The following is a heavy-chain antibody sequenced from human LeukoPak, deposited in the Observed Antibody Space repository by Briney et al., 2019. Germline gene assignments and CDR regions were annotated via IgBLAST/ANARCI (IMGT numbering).Heavy chain of an antibody. CDR3: ARGYFWSGYALDY. V-gene: IGHV3-21*01. Sequence: PGGSLRLSCAASGFDFSTYTMNWVRQAPGKGLEWVSSISSSSSYIYYADSVKGRFTISRDNAKNSMYLQMNSLRAEDAAVYYCARGYFWSGYALDYWGQGTLVTVSS. CDR2: ISSSSSYI. D-gene: IGHD3-3*01. CDR1: GFDFSTYT. J-gene: IGHJ4*02.